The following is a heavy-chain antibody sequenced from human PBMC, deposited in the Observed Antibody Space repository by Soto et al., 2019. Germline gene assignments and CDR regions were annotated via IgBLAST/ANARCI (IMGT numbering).Heavy chain of an antibody. CDR2: ISAYNGNT. CDR1: GYTFTSYG. V-gene: IGHV1-18*01. CDR3: ACDVEVPTEFDY. Sequence: ASVKVSCKASGYTFTSYGISWVRQAPGQGLEWMGWISAYNGNTNYAQKLQGRVTMTTDTSASTAYMEVRRLRSEDTAVYYCACDVEVPTEFDYWAQGALVPVSS. J-gene: IGHJ5*01. D-gene: IGHD2-21*01.